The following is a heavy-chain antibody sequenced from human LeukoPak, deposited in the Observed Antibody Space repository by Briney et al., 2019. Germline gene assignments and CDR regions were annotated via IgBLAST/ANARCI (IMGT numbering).Heavy chain of an antibody. CDR3: ARVHWGNYYLNAFDI. D-gene: IGHD3-10*01. V-gene: IGHV3-33*01. CDR1: GFTFSSYG. J-gene: IGHJ3*02. Sequence: PGRSLRLSCAASGFTFSSYGMHWVRQAPGKGLEWVAVTWYDGSNKYYADSVKGRFTISRDNPKNTLYLQMNSLRVEDTAVYYCARVHWGNYYLNAFDIWGQGTTVTVSS. CDR2: TWYDGSNK.